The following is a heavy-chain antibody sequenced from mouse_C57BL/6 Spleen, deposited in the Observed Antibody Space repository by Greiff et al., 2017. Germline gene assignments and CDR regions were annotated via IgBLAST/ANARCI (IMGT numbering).Heavy chain of an antibody. CDR2: INPNNGGT. CDR1: GYTFTDYY. D-gene: IGHD2-4*01. CDR3: ASGYYDYLLYAMDY. V-gene: IGHV1-26*01. Sequence: EVQLQQSGPELVKPGASVKISCKASGYTFTDYYMNWVKQSHGKSLEWIGDINPNNGGTSYNQKFKGKATLTVDKSSSTAYVELRRLTSKDSAVYVCASGYYDYLLYAMDYWGQGTSVTVSS. J-gene: IGHJ4*01.